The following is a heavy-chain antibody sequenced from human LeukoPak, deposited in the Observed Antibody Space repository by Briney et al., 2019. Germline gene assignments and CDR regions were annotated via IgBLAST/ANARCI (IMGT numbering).Heavy chain of an antibody. D-gene: IGHD2-2*01. Sequence: GGSLRLSCAASGLTFSSYAMSWVRQAPGKGLVWVSRINSDGSSTSYADSVKGRFTISRDNAKNTLYLQMNSLRAEDTAVYYCARGDIVVVPAAMTLDVWGQGTTVTVSS. J-gene: IGHJ6*02. CDR2: INSDGSST. V-gene: IGHV3-74*01. CDR1: GLTFSSYA. CDR3: ARGDIVVVPAAMTLDV.